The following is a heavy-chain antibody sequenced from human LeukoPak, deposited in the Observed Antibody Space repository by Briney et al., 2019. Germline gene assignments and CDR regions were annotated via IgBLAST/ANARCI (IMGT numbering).Heavy chain of an antibody. CDR3: ANPFRWLEMATIRI. J-gene: IGHJ4*02. Sequence: GGSLRLSCAASGFTFSSYAMSWVRQAPGKGLEWVSAISGSGGSTYYADSVKGRFTISRDNSKNTLYLQMNSLRAEDTAVYYCANPFRWLEMATIRIWGQGTLVTVSS. D-gene: IGHD5-24*01. CDR2: ISGSGGST. V-gene: IGHV3-23*01. CDR1: GFTFSSYA.